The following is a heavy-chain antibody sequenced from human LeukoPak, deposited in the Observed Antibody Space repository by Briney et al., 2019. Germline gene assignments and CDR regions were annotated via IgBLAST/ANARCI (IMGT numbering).Heavy chain of an antibody. D-gene: IGHD2-2*01. J-gene: IGHJ5*02. CDR3: ARVRTSSTSLLRERRDNWFDP. CDR2: IYYSGST. CDR1: GGSISSSSYY. V-gene: IGHV4-39*07. Sequence: SETLSLTCTVSGGSISSSSYYWGWIRQPPGKGLEWIGSIYYSGSTYYNPSLKSRVTISVDTSKNQFSPKLSSVTAADTAVYYCARVRTSSTSLLRERRDNWFDPWGQGTLVTVSS.